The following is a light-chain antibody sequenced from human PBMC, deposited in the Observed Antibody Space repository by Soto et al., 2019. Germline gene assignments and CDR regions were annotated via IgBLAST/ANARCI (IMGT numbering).Light chain of an antibody. V-gene: IGKV1-5*03. CDR2: KAS. CDR1: QTISSW. Sequence: DIQMTQSPSTLSGSVGDRVTITCRASQTISSWLAWYQQKPGKAPKLLIYKASTLKSGVPSRFSGSGSGTESTLTISSLQPDDFATYYCQHSNSYSEAFGQGTKVDIK. J-gene: IGKJ1*01. CDR3: QHSNSYSEA.